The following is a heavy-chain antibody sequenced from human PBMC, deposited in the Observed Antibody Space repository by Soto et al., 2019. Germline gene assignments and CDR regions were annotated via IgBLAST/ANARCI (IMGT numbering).Heavy chain of an antibody. CDR3: ARAGGFNWFDP. CDR2: IYYSGST. J-gene: IGHJ5*02. V-gene: IGHV4-31*03. CDR1: GRAISSGGDH. Sequence: PSETLSLTYTLSGRAISSGGDHWSWIGQHPGKGLEWIGYIYYSGSTYYNPSLKSRVTLSVDTSKNQFSLKLSSVTAADTAVYYCARAGGFNWFDPWGQGTLVTVS. D-gene: IGHD3-10*01.